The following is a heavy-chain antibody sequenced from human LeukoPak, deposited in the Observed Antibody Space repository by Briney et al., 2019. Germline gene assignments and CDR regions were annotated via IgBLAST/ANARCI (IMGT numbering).Heavy chain of an antibody. Sequence: SETLSLTCTVSGGSISSYYWSRIRQTPVKGLDWIAIIFANGNTDYSPSLQSRVTISTDTSETQFSLRLKSVTAADTAVYYCARLGSAATGAPPYYYYYVDVWGKGTTVTVSS. CDR1: GGSISSYY. J-gene: IGHJ6*03. D-gene: IGHD1-26*01. V-gene: IGHV4-4*07. CDR2: IFANGNT. CDR3: ARLGSAATGAPPYYYYYVDV.